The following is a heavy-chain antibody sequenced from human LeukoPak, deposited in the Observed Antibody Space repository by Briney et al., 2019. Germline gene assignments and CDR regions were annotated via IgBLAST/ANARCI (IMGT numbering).Heavy chain of an antibody. CDR1: GDSISSGSYC. J-gene: IGHJ4*02. V-gene: IGHV4-61*02. CDR3: ARDAWFGAGRTFAY. CDR2: IYTSGST. Sequence: SETLSLTCSVSGDSISSGSYCWSWIRQPAGKGLEWIGRIYTSGSTNYIPSLKSRLTISVDTSKNQFSLRLSSVTAADTAVYYCARDAWFGAGRTFAYWGQGTLVTVSS. D-gene: IGHD3-10*01.